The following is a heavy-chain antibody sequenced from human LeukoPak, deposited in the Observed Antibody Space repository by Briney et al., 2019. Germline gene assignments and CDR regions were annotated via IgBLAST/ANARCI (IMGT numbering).Heavy chain of an antibody. Sequence: GGSLRLSCAASGFPFSGYGMHWVRQAPGKGLEWVAVISYDGSNKYYADSVKGRFTISRDNSKNTLYLQMNSLRAEDTAVYYCAKDRTAMAEGVFDYWGQGTLVTVSS. CDR3: AKDRTAMAEGVFDY. CDR2: ISYDGSNK. J-gene: IGHJ4*02. CDR1: GFPFSGYG. D-gene: IGHD5-18*01. V-gene: IGHV3-30*18.